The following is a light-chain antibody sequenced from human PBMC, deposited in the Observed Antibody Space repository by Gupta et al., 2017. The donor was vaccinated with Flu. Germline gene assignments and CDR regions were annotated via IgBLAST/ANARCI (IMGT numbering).Light chain of an antibody. J-gene: IGLJ2*01. Sequence: VTISCAGASSDVGAYNYVSWYQQHPGKAPKLIIYDVNTRSSGVPDRFSGSKSGNTASLTISGLQAEDEADYFCCSYAGSYSLRIFGGGTKLTVL. CDR3: CSYAGSYSLRI. CDR1: SSDVGAYNY. V-gene: IGLV2-11*01. CDR2: DVN.